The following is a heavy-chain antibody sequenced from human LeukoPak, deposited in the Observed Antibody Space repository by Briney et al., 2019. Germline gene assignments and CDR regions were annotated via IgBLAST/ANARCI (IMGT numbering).Heavy chain of an antibody. CDR2: ISGSGGST. J-gene: IGHJ4*02. CDR3: AKAFLYDSSGYYY. D-gene: IGHD3-22*01. CDR1: GFTFSSYA. Sequence: GGSLRLSCAASGFTFSSYAMTWVRQPPGKGLEWVSVISGSGGSTYYADSVKGRFTISRDNSKNTLYLQMNSLRAEDTAVYYCAKAFLYDSSGYYYWGQGTLVTVSS. V-gene: IGHV3-23*01.